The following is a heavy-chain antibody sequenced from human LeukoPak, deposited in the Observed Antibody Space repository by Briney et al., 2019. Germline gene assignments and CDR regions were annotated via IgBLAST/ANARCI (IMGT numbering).Heavy chain of an antibody. CDR3: ARDLIAVAGTFGAFDI. CDR1: AYTFTSYG. J-gene: IGHJ3*02. CDR2: ISAYNGDT. V-gene: IGHV1-18*01. Sequence: WASVKVSCKASAYTFTSYGVSWVRQAPGQGLEWMGWISAYNGDTNYARKLHGRVTMTTDTSTSTSYMELSSLRSEDTAVYYCARDLIAVAGTFGAFDIWGQGTMVTVSS. D-gene: IGHD6-19*01.